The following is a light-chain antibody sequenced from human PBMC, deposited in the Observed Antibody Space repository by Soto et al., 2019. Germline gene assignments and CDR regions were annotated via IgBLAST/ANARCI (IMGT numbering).Light chain of an antibody. CDR2: GAS. CDR3: QHVDNPPT. CDR1: QSVSRSY. V-gene: IGKV3-20*01. Sequence: EIVLTQSPGTLSLSPVGRATLSCRASQSVSRSYVAWYQQKPGQPTSLLIYGASARATVIPDRFSGTGSATESTHTISRLEPEDFAAYFCQHVDNPPTFGGGTKVDIK. J-gene: IGKJ4*01.